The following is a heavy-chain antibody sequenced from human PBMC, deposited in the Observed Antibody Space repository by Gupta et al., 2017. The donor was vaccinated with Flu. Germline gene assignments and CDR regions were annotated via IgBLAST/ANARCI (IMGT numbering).Heavy chain of an antibody. Sequence: QLQLQESGPGLVEPSETLSLTCTVSGDSISGRYSYWGWVRQPPGKGLEWIGSIYHSEISYKPSLKSRVTISLDTSNNHFSLSLSSVTAADTAVYYCVRHTRSTFSRSTDTSWSWGQGTLVTVSS. CDR3: VRHTRSTFSRSTDTSWS. CDR2: IYHSEI. CDR1: GDSISGRYSY. D-gene: IGHD2-2*01. J-gene: IGHJ5*02. V-gene: IGHV4-39*01.